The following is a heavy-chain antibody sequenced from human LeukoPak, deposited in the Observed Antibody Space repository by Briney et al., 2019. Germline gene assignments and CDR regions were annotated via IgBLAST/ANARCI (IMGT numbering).Heavy chain of an antibody. CDR3: AREMIAAAGTGKY. J-gene: IGHJ4*02. Sequence: GGSLRLSCAASGFTFSSYSMNWVRQAPGKGLEWVSYISSSSSTIYYADSVKGRFTISRDNAKNSLYLQMNSLRAEDTAVYYCAREMIAAAGTGKYWGQGTLVTVSS. D-gene: IGHD6-13*01. CDR1: GFTFSSYS. V-gene: IGHV3-48*04. CDR2: ISSSSSTI.